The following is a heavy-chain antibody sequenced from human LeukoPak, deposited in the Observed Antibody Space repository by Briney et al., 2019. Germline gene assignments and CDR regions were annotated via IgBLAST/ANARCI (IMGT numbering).Heavy chain of an antibody. D-gene: IGHD3-10*01. CDR1: GYTFTSYD. J-gene: IGHJ4*02. CDR2: TNPSSGNT. CDR3: ASHTYYYSSGSFAY. V-gene: IGHV1-8*01. Sequence: ASVKVSFKASGYTFTSYDINWVRQATGQGPEWMGWTNPSSGNTGYAQRFQGRVTMTRDTSINTAYLELSSLRSEDTAVYYCASHTYYYSSGSFAYWGQGTLVTVSS.